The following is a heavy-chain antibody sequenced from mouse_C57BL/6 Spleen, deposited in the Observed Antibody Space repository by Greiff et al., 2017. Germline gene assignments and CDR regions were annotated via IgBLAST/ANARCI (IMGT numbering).Heavy chain of an antibody. V-gene: IGHV14-3*01. Sequence: VQLQQSVAELVRPGASVKLSCTASGFNIKNTYMHWVKQRPEQGLEWIGRIDPANGNTKYAPKFQGTATITADTSSNTAYLQLSSLTSEDTAIYDCARRSNLYYYAIDYWGQGTSVTVSS. D-gene: IGHD2-5*01. CDR2: IDPANGNT. J-gene: IGHJ4*01. CDR3: ARRSNLYYYAIDY. CDR1: GFNIKNTY.